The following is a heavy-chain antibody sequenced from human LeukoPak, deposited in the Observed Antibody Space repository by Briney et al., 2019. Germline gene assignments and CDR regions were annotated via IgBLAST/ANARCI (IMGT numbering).Heavy chain of an antibody. CDR3: ARDRDPDDYVFDY. CDR1: GFTFSSYG. J-gene: IGHJ4*02. D-gene: IGHD4-17*01. CDR2: IWYDGSNK. V-gene: IGHV3-33*01. Sequence: GGSLRLSCAASGFTFSSYGMHWVRQAPGKGLEWVAVIWYDGSNKYYADSVKGRFTISRDNSKNTLYLQMNSLRAEDTAVYYCARDRDPDDYVFDYWGQGTLVTVSS.